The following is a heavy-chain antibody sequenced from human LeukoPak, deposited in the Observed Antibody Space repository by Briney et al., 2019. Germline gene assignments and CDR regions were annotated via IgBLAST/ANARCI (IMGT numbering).Heavy chain of an antibody. CDR1: GFTFSSYP. Sequence: PGGSLRLSCAASGFTFSSYPLHWVRQAPGKGLEWVTLISYDGSKIYYADSVKGRFTISRDNSKNTLCLQMNSLRAEDTAVYYCARQVGAYSFDIWGQGTMVTVSS. V-gene: IGHV3-30-3*01. CDR2: ISYDGSKI. CDR3: ARQVGAYSFDI. D-gene: IGHD1-26*01. J-gene: IGHJ3*02.